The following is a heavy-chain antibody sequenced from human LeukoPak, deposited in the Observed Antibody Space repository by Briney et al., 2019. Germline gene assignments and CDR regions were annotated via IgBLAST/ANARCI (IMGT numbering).Heavy chain of an antibody. CDR3: ARSNHADDY. J-gene: IGHJ4*02. D-gene: IGHD1-14*01. CDR2: INPGGSSI. CDR1: GFTFSSYW. V-gene: IGHV3-74*01. Sequence: GGSLRLSCAASGFTFSSYWMHWVRQVPGKGLVWVARINPGGSSITYADSVKGRFTISRDNAKNTLYLQMDSLRAEDTGVYYCARSNHADDYWGQATLVTVSS.